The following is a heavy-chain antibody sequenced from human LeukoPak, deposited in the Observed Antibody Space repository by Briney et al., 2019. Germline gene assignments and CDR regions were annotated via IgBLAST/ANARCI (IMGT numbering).Heavy chain of an antibody. J-gene: IGHJ6*03. CDR1: GFTFSSYS. D-gene: IGHD6-13*01. CDR3: AREIDGTSAAFYDYYMDV. Sequence: GGSLRLSCAASGFTFSSYSMNWVRQAPGKGLEWVSYISSSSVIIHYADSVKGRFTISRDNAKNSLYLQMNSLRAEDTAVYYCAREIDGTSAAFYDYYMDVWGKGTTVTVSS. CDR2: ISSSSVII. V-gene: IGHV3-48*01.